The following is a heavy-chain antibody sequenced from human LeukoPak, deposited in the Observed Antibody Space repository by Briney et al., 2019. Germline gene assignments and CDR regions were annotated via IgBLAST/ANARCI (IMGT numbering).Heavy chain of an antibody. CDR3: AKESWSTDSGKGAFDI. V-gene: IGHV3-30*18. D-gene: IGHD3-10*01. J-gene: IGHJ3*02. CDR2: ISYDATNK. Sequence: PGRSLRLSCAASGFTFSSYGIHWVRQAPGKGLEWVAFISYDATNKYFTDSVKGRFTISRDNSKKTLYLQMNSLRPEDTVVYYCAKESWSTDSGKGAFDIWGQGTMVTVSS. CDR1: GFTFSSYG.